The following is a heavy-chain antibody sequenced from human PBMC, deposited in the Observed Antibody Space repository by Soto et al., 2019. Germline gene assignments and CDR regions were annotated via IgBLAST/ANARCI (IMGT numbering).Heavy chain of an antibody. D-gene: IGHD3-16*01. J-gene: IGHJ4*02. CDR2: ISYDGSNK. V-gene: IGHV3-30-3*01. CDR1: GFTFSSYA. CDR3: ARDTWPNFDY. Sequence: QVQLVESGGGVVQPGRSQRLSCAASGFTFSSYAMHWVRQAPGKGLEWVAVISYDGSNKYYADSVKGRFTISRDNSKNTLYLQMNSLRAEDTAVYYCARDTWPNFDYWGQGTLVTVSS.